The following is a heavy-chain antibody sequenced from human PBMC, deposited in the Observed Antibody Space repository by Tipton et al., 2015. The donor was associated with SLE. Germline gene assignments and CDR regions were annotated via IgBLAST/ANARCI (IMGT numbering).Heavy chain of an antibody. D-gene: IGHD6-13*01. Sequence: GSLRLSCAASGFTFSSYAMNWVRQAPGKGLEWVSYISSSGSTIYYADSVKGRFTISRDNAKNSLYLQMNSLRAEDTAVYYCARVGEIAAAVGHFDYWGQGTLVTVSS. CDR1: GFTFSSYA. CDR2: ISSSGSTI. V-gene: IGHV3-48*03. CDR3: ARVGEIAAAVGHFDY. J-gene: IGHJ4*02.